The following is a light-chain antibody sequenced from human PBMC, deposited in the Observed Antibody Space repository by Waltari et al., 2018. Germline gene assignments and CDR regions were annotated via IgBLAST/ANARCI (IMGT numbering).Light chain of an antibody. Sequence: QSALTQPPSASGSPGQSVTIPCPGPSSDVGGSNVLSWYQQHPGKAPKLMIYEVSKRPSGVPDRFSGSKSGNTASLTVSGLQAEDEADYYCSSYAGSNNVVFGGGTKLTVL. J-gene: IGLJ2*01. CDR3: SSYAGSNNVV. CDR1: SSDVGGSNV. V-gene: IGLV2-8*01. CDR2: EVS.